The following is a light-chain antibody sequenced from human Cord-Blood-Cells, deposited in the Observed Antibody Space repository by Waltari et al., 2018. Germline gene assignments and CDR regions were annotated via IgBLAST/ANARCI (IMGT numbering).Light chain of an antibody. J-gene: IGKJ5*01. CDR2: AAS. CDR3: QQSYSTPPT. V-gene: IGKV1-39*01. CDR1: QSISSY. Sequence: IQMTQSPSSLSASVGDRVTITCRASQSISSYLNWYQQKPGKAPKLLIYAASSLRSGVPSRFSGSGSGTDFTLTISSLQPEDFATYYCQQSYSTPPTLGQGTRLEIK.